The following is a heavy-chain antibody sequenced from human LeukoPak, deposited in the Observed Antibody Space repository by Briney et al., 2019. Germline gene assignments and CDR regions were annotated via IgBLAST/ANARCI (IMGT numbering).Heavy chain of an antibody. CDR3: ARETEGESDYGDYEEGTY. J-gene: IGHJ4*02. D-gene: IGHD4-17*01. Sequence: GGSLRLSCAASGFTFSSYSMNWVRQAPGKGLEWVSSISSSSSYIYYADSVKGRFTISRDNAKNSLYPQMNSLRAEDTAVYYCARETEGESDYGDYEEGTYWGQGTLVTVSS. CDR2: ISSSSSYI. CDR1: GFTFSSYS. V-gene: IGHV3-21*01.